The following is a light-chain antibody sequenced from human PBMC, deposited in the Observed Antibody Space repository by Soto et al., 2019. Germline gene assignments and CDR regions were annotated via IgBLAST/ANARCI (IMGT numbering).Light chain of an antibody. J-gene: IGKJ4*01. Sequence: EIVLTQSLATISSSAGERATXSCRASQSVSNNYLAWYQQKPGQAPRLLIYGASSRATGIPDRFSGRGSGTDFTLTISRLEPEDFAVYYCHQYGRSPLTLGGGTKVDIK. V-gene: IGKV3-20*01. CDR1: QSVSNNY. CDR3: HQYGRSPLT. CDR2: GAS.